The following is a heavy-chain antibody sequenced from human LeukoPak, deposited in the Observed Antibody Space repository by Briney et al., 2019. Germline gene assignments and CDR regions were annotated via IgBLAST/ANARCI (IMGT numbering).Heavy chain of an antibody. D-gene: IGHD2-15*01. CDR1: GYSVSSSPYY. CDR3: ARQFYCSAGTRFYPNWFDS. Sequence: SETLSLTCSVSGYSVSSSPYYWGWIRQPPGKGLEWIVSMYYNGNTYYNWSLKSRVTVSLDKSKNQFFLRLSSVTAADTATYYCARQFYCSAGTRFYPNWFDSWGQGSLVTVSS. V-gene: IGHV4-39*01. CDR2: MYYNGNT. J-gene: IGHJ5*01.